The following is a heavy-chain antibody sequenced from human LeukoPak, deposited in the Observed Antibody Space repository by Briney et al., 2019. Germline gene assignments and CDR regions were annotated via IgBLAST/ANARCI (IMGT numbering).Heavy chain of an antibody. CDR2: IYTSGST. CDR3: ARHQRNYLDY. V-gene: IGHV4-4*09. Sequence: SETLSLTCTVSGGSISSYYWSWIRQPPGKGLEWIGYIYTSGSTNYNPSLKSRVTISVDTSKNQFSLKLSSATAADTAVYYCARHQRNYLDYWGQGTLVTVSS. CDR1: GGSISSYY. J-gene: IGHJ4*02.